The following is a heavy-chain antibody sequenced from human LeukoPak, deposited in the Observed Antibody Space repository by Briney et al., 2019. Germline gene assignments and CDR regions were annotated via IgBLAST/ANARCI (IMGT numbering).Heavy chain of an antibody. J-gene: IGHJ4*02. CDR2: ISGSGGST. CDR3: SRRWELLATPFDY. V-gene: IGHV3-23*01. D-gene: IGHD1-26*01. Sequence: PAGGSLRLSCVASGFTFSSYAMSWVRQAPGKGLEWVSAISGSGGSTYYADSVKGRFTISRDNSKHTLYLQMNSLRAEDTAVYYCSRRWELLATPFDYWGQGTLVTVSS. CDR1: GFTFSSYA.